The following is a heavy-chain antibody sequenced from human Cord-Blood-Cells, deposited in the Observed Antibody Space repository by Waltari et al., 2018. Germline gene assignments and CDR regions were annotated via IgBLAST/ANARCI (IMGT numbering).Heavy chain of an antibody. D-gene: IGHD4-4*01. Sequence: QLQLQESGPGLVKPSETLSLTCTVSGGSISSSSYYWGWIRQPPGKGLEWSGSIYYSGSTYYNPSLKSRVTISVDTSKNQFSLKLSSVTAADTAVYYCARSLYDYSNFDYWGQGTLVTVSS. J-gene: IGHJ4*02. CDR2: IYYSGST. CDR3: ARSLYDYSNFDY. CDR1: GGSISSSSYY. V-gene: IGHV4-39*01.